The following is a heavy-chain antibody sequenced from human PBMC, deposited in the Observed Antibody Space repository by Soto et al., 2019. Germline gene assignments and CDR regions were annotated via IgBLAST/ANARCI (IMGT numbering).Heavy chain of an antibody. CDR2: FYYSGSP. D-gene: IGHD2-2*02. Sequence: QVQLQESGPGLVKPSETLSLTCTVSGDSIRSISHYWAWNRQPPGKGLERIGGFYYSGSPYYNPPLKSRVTMSVDTSKNQFPLNLNSVTAADTAVYSCYINGYWGQGTLVTVSS. J-gene: IGHJ4*02. CDR3: YINGY. V-gene: IGHV4-39*01. CDR1: GDSIRSISHY.